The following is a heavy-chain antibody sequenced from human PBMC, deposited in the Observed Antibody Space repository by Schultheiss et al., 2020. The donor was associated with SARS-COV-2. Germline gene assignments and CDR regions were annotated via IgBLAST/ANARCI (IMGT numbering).Heavy chain of an antibody. Sequence: GGSLRLSCAASGFTFSGSAMHWVRQASGKGLEWVGRIRSKANSYATAYAASVKGRFTISRDDSKNTAYLQMNSLRAEDTAVYYCARDNYASGNWGWFDPWGQGTLVTVSS. D-gene: IGHD3-10*01. CDR1: GFTFSGSA. J-gene: IGHJ5*02. V-gene: IGHV3-73*01. CDR3: ARDNYASGNWGWFDP. CDR2: IRSKANSYAT.